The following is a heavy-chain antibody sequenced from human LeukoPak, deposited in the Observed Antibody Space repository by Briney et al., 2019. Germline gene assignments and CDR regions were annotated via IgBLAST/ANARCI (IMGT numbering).Heavy chain of an antibody. CDR1: GGTLSSYT. Sequence: SVKVSCKASGGTLSSYTISWVRQAPGQGLEWMGRIIPILGIANYAQKFQGRVTITADKSTSTAYMELSSLRSEDTAVYYCARVGTNPLPDAFDIWGQGTMVTVSS. D-gene: IGHD2-2*01. J-gene: IGHJ3*02. CDR3: ARVGTNPLPDAFDI. CDR2: IIPILGIA. V-gene: IGHV1-69*02.